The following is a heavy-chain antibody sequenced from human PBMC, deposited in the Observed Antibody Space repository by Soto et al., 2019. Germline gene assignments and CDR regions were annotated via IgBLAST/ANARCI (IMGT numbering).Heavy chain of an antibody. D-gene: IGHD3-3*01. J-gene: IGHJ4*02. V-gene: IGHV2-5*01. CDR1: GFSLSTSGVG. Sequence: SGPTLVNPTQTLTLTCTFSGFSLSTSGVGVGWIRQPPGKALEWLALIYWNDDKRYSPSLKSRLTITKDTSKNQVVLTMTNMDPVDTATYYCAHRPYDFWSGYYTGYFDYWGQGTLVPVSS. CDR3: AHRPYDFWSGYYTGYFDY. CDR2: IYWNDDK.